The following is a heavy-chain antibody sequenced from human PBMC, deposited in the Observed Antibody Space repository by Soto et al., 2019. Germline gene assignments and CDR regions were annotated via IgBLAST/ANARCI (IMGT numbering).Heavy chain of an antibody. V-gene: IGHV6-1*01. D-gene: IGHD1-26*01. CDR1: GDSVSSNSAG. Sequence: SQTLSLTCAITGDSVSSNSAGWSWVRQSPSRGLEWLGRTYYRSKWYYEYAVSVRGRITTNPDTSKNQYSLQLNSVTPEDTAVYFCARGEQYSGGIFDYWGQGTLVTVSS. CDR2: TYYRSKWYY. J-gene: IGHJ4*01. CDR3: ARGEQYSGGIFDY.